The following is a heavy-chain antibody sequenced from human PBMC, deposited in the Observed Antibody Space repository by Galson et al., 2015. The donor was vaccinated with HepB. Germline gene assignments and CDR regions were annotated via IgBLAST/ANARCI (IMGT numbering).Heavy chain of an antibody. CDR2: ISHSGST. J-gene: IGHJ4*02. CDR3: AGYSSGWASFRY. CDR1: GGSFSGCY. D-gene: IGHD6-19*01. Sequence: TLSLTCAVYGGSFSGCYWSWIRQPPGKGLEWIGEISHSGSTNYNPSLKSRVTISVDTSKNQFSLKLSSVTAADTAVYYCAGYSSGWASFRYWGQGTLVTVSS. V-gene: IGHV4-34*01.